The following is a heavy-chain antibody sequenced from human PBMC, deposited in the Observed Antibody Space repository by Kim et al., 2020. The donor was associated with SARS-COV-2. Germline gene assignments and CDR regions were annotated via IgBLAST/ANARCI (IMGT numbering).Heavy chain of an antibody. CDR3: ARVPRTHRAFDI. V-gene: IGHV4-34*01. CDR2: INHSGST. J-gene: IGHJ3*02. Sequence: SETLSLTCAVYGGSFSGYYWSWIRQPPGKGLEWIGEINHSGSTNYNPSLKSRVTISVDTSKNQFSLKLSSVTAADTAVYYCARVPRTHRAFDIWGQGTMVTVSS. CDR1: GGSFSGYY.